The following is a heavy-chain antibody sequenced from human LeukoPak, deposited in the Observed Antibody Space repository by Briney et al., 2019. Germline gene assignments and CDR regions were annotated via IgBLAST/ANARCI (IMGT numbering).Heavy chain of an antibody. V-gene: IGHV4-59*01. CDR3: ARAPPGRETDYFDY. J-gene: IGHJ4*02. CDR1: GGSISSYY. Sequence: SETLSLTCTVSGGSISSYYWSWIRQPPGKGLEWIGYIYYSGSTNYKPSLKSRVTISVDTSKNQFSLKLSSVTAADTAVYYCARAPPGRETDYFDYWGQGTLVTVSS. CDR2: IYYSGST. D-gene: IGHD1-14*01.